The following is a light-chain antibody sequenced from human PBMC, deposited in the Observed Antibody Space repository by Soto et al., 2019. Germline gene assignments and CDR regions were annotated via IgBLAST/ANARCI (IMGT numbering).Light chain of an antibody. CDR1: QSVSSSY. J-gene: IGKJ1*01. CDR2: GTS. CDR3: QQYGNTPWT. V-gene: IGKV3-20*01. Sequence: EIVLTQSPGTLSLSPGERATLSCRASQSVSSSYLAWYQHKPGQAPRLLISGTSSRATGISDRFSGSGTGTDFTLTISRLEPEDFAVYYCQQYGNTPWTFGQGTKVDIK.